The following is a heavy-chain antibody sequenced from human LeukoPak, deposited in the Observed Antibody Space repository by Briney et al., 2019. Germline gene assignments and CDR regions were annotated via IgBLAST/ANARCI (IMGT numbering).Heavy chain of an antibody. CDR3: ARDRGLGELSLTYP. Sequence: ASVKVSCKASGYTFTGYYIHRVRQAPGQGLEWMGGIKPSSGGTKYAQKFQGRVTVTRDTSISTVYMELSRLRSDATAVYYCARDRGLGELSLTYPWGQGTLVTVSS. CDR2: IKPSSGGT. V-gene: IGHV1-2*02. CDR1: GYTFTGYY. J-gene: IGHJ5*02. D-gene: IGHD3-16*02.